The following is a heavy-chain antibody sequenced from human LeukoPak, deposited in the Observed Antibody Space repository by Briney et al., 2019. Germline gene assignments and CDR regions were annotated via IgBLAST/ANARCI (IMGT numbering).Heavy chain of an antibody. V-gene: IGHV4-38-2*02. J-gene: IGHJ4*02. CDR1: GYSISSGYY. CDR3: AGDRGGYTYSHDY. D-gene: IGHD5-18*01. Sequence: SETLSLTCTVSGYSISSGYYWGWIRQPPGKGLDWIGSIYHSGSTYYNPSLKSRVTISVDTSKNQFSLKLSSVTAADTAVYYCAGDRGGYTYSHDYWGQGTLVTVSS. CDR2: IYHSGST.